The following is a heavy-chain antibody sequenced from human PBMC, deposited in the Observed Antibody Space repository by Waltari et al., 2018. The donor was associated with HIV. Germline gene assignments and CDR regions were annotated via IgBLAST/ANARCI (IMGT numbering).Heavy chain of an antibody. CDR2: IKGKTDAGTG. CDR1: GFTFADAW. J-gene: IGHJ4*02. CDR3: AAGTGRSDFDY. Sequence: EVQLVESGGGLVEPGGSLRLSCAASGFTFADAWMNWVRQAPGKGLEWVARIKGKTDAGTGDFAAPVKGRFSISRNYLKNTVDLQMNNLKTEDTALYYCAAGTGRSDFDYWGQGTLVTVSS. D-gene: IGHD7-27*01. V-gene: IGHV3-15*01.